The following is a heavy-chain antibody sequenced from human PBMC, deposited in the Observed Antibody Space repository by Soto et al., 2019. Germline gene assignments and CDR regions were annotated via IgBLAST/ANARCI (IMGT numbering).Heavy chain of an antibody. CDR2: IKSKTDGGTT. V-gene: IGHV3-15*01. CDR3: AREAGLGTTRTALGWFDP. J-gene: IGHJ5*02. CDR1: GFTFSNAW. Sequence: GGSLRLSCAASGFTFSNAWMSWVRQAPGKGLEWVGRIKSKTDGGTTDYAAPVKGRFTIPRDDSKNTLYLQMNSLKTEDTAVYYCAREAGLGTTRTALGWFDPWGQGTPVTVSS. D-gene: IGHD7-27*01.